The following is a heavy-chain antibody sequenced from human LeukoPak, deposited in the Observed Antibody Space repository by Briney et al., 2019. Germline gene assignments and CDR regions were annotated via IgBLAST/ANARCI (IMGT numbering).Heavy chain of an antibody. CDR3: ARVNDFWSEYYFDY. J-gene: IGHJ4*02. CDR2: INPNTGGT. CDR1: GYKFIDYY. V-gene: IGHV1-2*02. D-gene: IGHD3-3*01. Sequence: ASVKVSCRASGYKFIDYYIQWVRQAPGQGLEWMGWINPNTGGTSYAQNFQGRVTMTRDTSITTAYMELSRLRSDDTAVYYCARVNDFWSEYYFDYWGQGTLVTVSS.